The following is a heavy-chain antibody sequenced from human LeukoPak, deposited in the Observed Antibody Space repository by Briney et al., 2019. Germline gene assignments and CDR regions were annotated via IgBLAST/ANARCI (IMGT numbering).Heavy chain of an antibody. V-gene: IGHV1-18*01. D-gene: IGHD1-20*01. CDR1: GYTFTSYG. CDR3: ARQLYRVSGRYNWNEADGYYYYYMDV. Sequence: ASVKVSCKASGYTFTSYGISWVRQAPGQGLEWMGWISAYNGNTNYAQKLQGRVTMTTDTSTSTAYMELRSLRSDDTAVYYCARQLYRVSGRYNWNEADGYYYYYMDVWGKGTTVTVSS. CDR2: ISAYNGNT. J-gene: IGHJ6*03.